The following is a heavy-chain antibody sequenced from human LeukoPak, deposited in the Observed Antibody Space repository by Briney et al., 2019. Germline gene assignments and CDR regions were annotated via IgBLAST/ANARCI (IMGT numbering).Heavy chain of an antibody. CDR2: INTHTGNP. CDR3: ARGRPLWDR. V-gene: IGHV7-4-1*02. Sequence: EASVKVSCKSYGYTFTNEPLNWVRQAPGQGLEWMGWINTHTGNPTYAQGFTGRFVFSLDTSVSTAHLQITNLKTDDTAVYYCARGRPLWDRGGQGTLVTVSA. CDR1: GYTFTNEP. D-gene: IGHD5-18*01. J-gene: IGHJ4*02.